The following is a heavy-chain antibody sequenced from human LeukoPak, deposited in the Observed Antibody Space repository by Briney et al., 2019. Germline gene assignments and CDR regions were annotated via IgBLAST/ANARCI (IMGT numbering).Heavy chain of an antibody. D-gene: IGHD1-26*01. CDR2: ISYDGTNE. Sequence: GGSLRLSCAASGFTFRAYGIHWVRQAPGKGLEWVAVISYDGTNEYYADSVKGRFAISRDNSKNTLYLQMNSLTAEDTAVYYCAKDPRWATQGSIYYFDYWGQGTLVTVSS. CDR1: GFTFRAYG. CDR3: AKDPRWATQGSIYYFDY. V-gene: IGHV3-30*18. J-gene: IGHJ4*02.